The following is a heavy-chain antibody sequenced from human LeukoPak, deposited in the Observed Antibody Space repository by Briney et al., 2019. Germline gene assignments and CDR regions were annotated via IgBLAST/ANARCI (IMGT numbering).Heavy chain of an antibody. D-gene: IGHD3-10*01. V-gene: IGHV4-61*08. CDR1: SGSVSNGDYY. CDR3: ARSQNYYGSGDY. J-gene: IGHJ4*02. CDR2: IYYTGSA. Sequence: SETLSLTCTVSSGSVSNGDYYWSWLRQPPGKALKWIGYIYYTGSAYYNPSLGGRVTLSVDTSKNQFSVKLSSVTAANTAVYYCARSQNYYGSGDYWGQGTLVTVSS.